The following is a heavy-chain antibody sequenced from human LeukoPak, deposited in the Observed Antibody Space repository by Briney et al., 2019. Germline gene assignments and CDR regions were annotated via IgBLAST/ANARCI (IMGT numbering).Heavy chain of an antibody. CDR2: IYYSGST. V-gene: IGHV4-59*11. CDR1: GGSISSHY. J-gene: IGHJ6*03. CDR3: ARVGYSYGYIDYYYYMDV. Sequence: SETLSLTCTVSGGSISSHYWSWIRQPPGKGLEWIGYIYYSGSTNYNPSLKSRVTISVDTSKNQFSLKLSSVTAAGTAVYYCARVGYSYGYIDYYYYMDVWGKGTTVTVSS. D-gene: IGHD5-18*01.